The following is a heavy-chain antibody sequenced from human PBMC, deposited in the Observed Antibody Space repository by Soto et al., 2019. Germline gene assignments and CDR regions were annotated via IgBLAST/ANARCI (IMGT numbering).Heavy chain of an antibody. CDR3: ATTPIDYYDSSGYYEYYFDY. CDR1: GGSISSYY. D-gene: IGHD3-22*01. CDR2: IYYSGST. V-gene: IGHV4-59*01. Sequence: QVQLQESGPGLVKPSETLSLTCTVSGGSISSYYWSWIRQPPGKGLEWIGYIYYSGSTNYNPSLKSRVTISVDTSKNQCSLKLSSGTAADTAVYYGATTPIDYYDSSGYYEYYFDYWGQGTLVTVSS. J-gene: IGHJ4*02.